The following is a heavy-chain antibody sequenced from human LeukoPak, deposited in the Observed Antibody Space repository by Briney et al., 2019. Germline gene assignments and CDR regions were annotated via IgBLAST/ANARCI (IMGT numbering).Heavy chain of an antibody. V-gene: IGHV3-21*01. CDR1: GFTFSSYS. CDR3: ARDGVGATIGLDY. D-gene: IGHD1-26*01. Sequence: PGGSLRLSCAASGFTFSSYSMNWVRQAPGKGLDWVSSISSGSGYIYYADSVKGRFTISRDNAKNSLYLQMNSLRAEDTAVYYCARDGVGATIGLDYWGQGTLVTVSS. J-gene: IGHJ4*02. CDR2: ISSGSGYI.